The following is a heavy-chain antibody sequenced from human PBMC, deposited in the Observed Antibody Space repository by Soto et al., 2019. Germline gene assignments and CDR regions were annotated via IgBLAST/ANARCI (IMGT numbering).Heavy chain of an antibody. Sequence: PSETLSLTCTVSGGSISGYYWSWIRQPPGKGLEWIGYIYYSGSTNYNPSLKSRVTISVDTSKNQFSLKLSSVTAADTAVYYCARQVYDSSGYYLDYWGQGTLVTVSS. CDR3: ARQVYDSSGYYLDY. V-gene: IGHV4-59*08. CDR1: GGSISGYY. D-gene: IGHD3-22*01. CDR2: IYYSGST. J-gene: IGHJ4*02.